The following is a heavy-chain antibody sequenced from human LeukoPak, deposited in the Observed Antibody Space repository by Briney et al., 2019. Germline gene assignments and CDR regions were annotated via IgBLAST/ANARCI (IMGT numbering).Heavy chain of an antibody. J-gene: IGHJ3*02. D-gene: IGHD2/OR15-2a*01. Sequence: ASVKVSCKASGYTFSSYGISWVRQAPGQGLEWMGWISVYNGNTNYAQKFQGRVTMTTDTSTTTAYMELRSLRSDDTAVYYCARDSPNYDFLIWGQGTMVTVSS. CDR1: GYTFSSYG. V-gene: IGHV1-18*01. CDR3: ARDSPNYDFLI. CDR2: ISVYNGNT.